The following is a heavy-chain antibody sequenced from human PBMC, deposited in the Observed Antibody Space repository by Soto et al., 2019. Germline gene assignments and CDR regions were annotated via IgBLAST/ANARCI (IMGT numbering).Heavy chain of an antibody. D-gene: IGHD1-1*01. CDR3: ARADGNEYYYGMDV. CDR1: GASISSYF. J-gene: IGHJ6*02. CDR2: VHHSGDT. V-gene: IGHV4-59*01. Sequence: SETLSLTCTVSGASISSYFWSWVRQSPGRGLEWIGYVHHSGDTTYNPSLRSRVTISVDTSKNQFSLKLSSVTAADTAVYYCARADGNEYYYGMDVWGQGTTVTVSS.